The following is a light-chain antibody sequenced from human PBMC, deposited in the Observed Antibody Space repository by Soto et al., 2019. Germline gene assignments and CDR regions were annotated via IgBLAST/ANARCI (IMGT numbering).Light chain of an antibody. Sequence: ELVFTQSPGTLFLCVGEKATLACRDRKSVSSSYLAWYQQKPGQAPRLLIYGASSRATGIPDRFSGSGSGTDFTLTISRLEPEDFAVYYCQQYGSSPPLCTFGQGTKVDIK. CDR1: KSVSSSY. J-gene: IGKJ1*01. CDR3: QQYGSSPPLCT. CDR2: GAS. V-gene: IGKV3-20*01.